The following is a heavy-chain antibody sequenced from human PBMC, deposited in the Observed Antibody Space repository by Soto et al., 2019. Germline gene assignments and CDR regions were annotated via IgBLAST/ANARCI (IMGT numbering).Heavy chain of an antibody. Sequence: QVQLVQSGAEVKKPGSSVKVSCKASGGTFSRNTISWVRQAPGQGLEWMGGIIPIFGTANYAQKFQGRVTITADESTSTAYMELRRLRSEDTAVYYCARQFDYDTTGYYSAYWGQGTLVTVSS. J-gene: IGHJ4*02. CDR1: GGTFSRNT. CDR3: ARQFDYDTTGYYSAY. V-gene: IGHV1-69*01. CDR2: IIPIFGTA. D-gene: IGHD3-22*01.